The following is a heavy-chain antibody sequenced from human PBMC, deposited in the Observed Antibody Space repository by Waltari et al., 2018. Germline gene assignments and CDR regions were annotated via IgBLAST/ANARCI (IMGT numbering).Heavy chain of an antibody. D-gene: IGHD6-13*01. V-gene: IGHV1-69*12. CDR2: IIPIFGTA. Sequence: QVQLVQSGAEVKKPGSSVKVPCKASGGTFSSSAISWVRQATGQGLEWMGGIIPIFGTANYAQKFQGRVTITADESTSTAYMELSSLRSEDTAVYYCASWIAAEYFQHWGQGTLVTVSS. CDR1: GGTFSSSA. J-gene: IGHJ1*01. CDR3: ASWIAAEYFQH.